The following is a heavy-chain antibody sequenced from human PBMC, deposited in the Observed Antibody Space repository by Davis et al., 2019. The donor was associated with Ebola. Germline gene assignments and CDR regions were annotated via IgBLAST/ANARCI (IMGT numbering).Heavy chain of an antibody. CDR3: ARGRQLASGWFDP. CDR2: IIPIFGTA. CDR1: GYTFTSYG. D-gene: IGHD6-6*01. V-gene: IGHV1-69*13. J-gene: IGHJ5*02. Sequence: AASVKVSCKASGYTFTSYGISWVRQAPGQGLEWMRGIIPIFGTANYAQKFQGRVTITADESTSTAYMELSSLRSEDTAVYYCARGRQLASGWFDPWGQGTLVTVSS.